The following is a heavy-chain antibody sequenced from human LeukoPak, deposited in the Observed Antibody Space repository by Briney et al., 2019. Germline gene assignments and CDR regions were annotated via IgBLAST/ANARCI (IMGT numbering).Heavy chain of an antibody. V-gene: IGHV4-59*01. CDR1: DDSITMYY. CDR2: VDHTGST. J-gene: IGHJ4*01. D-gene: IGHD5-18*01. CDR3: ARGDARGYSYGHFHFDH. Sequence: SETLSLTCSVSDDSITMYYWTWIRQPPGKGLEWIGYVDHTGSTNYNPSLKSRVTVSVDTSKNQFSLKLSSVTAADTAVYYCARGDARGYSYGHFHFDHWGHGTLVTVSS.